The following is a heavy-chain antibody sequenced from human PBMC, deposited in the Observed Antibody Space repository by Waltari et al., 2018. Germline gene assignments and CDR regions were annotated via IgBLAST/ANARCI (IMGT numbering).Heavy chain of an antibody. CDR1: GFTFSSYW. J-gene: IGHJ6*03. V-gene: IGHV3-7*01. Sequence: EVQLVESGGGLVQPGGSLRLSCAASGFTFSSYWMSWVRQAPGKGLEWVANIKQDGSEKYYVDSVKGRFTISRDNAKNSLYLQMNSLRAEDTAVYYCARVQKGYDFWSGYYPNYYYYYMDVWGKGTTVTVSS. CDR3: ARVQKGYDFWSGYYPNYYYYYMDV. CDR2: IKQDGSEK. D-gene: IGHD3-3*01.